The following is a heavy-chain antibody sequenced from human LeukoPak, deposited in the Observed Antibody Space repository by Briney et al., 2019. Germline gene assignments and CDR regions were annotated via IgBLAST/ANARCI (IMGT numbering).Heavy chain of an antibody. V-gene: IGHV1-2*02. CDR3: AREDYYDSSGFGREFDY. J-gene: IGHJ4*02. D-gene: IGHD3-22*01. Sequence: ASVKVSCKASGYTFTGYYMHWVRQAPGQGLEWMGWINPNSGGTNYAQKFQGRVTMTRDTSISTAYMERSRLRSDDTAVYYCAREDYYDSSGFGREFDYWGQGTLVTVSS. CDR2: INPNSGGT. CDR1: GYTFTGYY.